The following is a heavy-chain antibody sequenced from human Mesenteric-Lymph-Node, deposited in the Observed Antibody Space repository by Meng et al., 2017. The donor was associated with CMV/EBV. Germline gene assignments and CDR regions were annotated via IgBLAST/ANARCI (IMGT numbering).Heavy chain of an antibody. CDR3: ARSACSSTSCYYVIENFDY. D-gene: IGHD2-2*01. Sequence: KVSCKGSGYSFTSYWIGWVRQMPGKGLEWMGIIWPGDSDTRYSPSFQGQVSISADKSITTAYLQWSSLKASDTAMYYCARSACSSTSCYYVIENFDYWGQGTLVTVSS. CDR1: GYSFTSYW. CDR2: IWPGDSDT. J-gene: IGHJ4*02. V-gene: IGHV5-51*01.